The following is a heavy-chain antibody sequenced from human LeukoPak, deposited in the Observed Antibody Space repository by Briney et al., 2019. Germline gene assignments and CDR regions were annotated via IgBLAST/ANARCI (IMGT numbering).Heavy chain of an antibody. D-gene: IGHD3-10*01. Sequence: SETLSLTCAVSGGSISSSNYYWGWLRHPPGKGLEWIGTIYYSGTTYNSPSLESRVTISEDMSKNQFSLALRSVTAADTAVYYCVRQISDYYYYYIDVWGVGTPVIVSS. CDR3: VRQISDYYYYYIDV. CDR2: IYYSGTT. J-gene: IGHJ6*03. V-gene: IGHV4-39*01. CDR1: GGSISSSNYY.